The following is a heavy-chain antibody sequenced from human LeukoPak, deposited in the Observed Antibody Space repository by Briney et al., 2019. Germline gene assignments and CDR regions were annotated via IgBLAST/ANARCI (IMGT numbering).Heavy chain of an antibody. V-gene: IGHV4-38-2*02. CDR2: IYHSGST. CDR3: ARLRIAYYDILTGYFDY. Sequence: SETLSLTCTVSGYSISSGYYWGWIRQPPVKGLEWIGSIYHSGSTYYNPSLKSRVTISVDTSKNQFSLKLSSVTAADTAVYYCARLRIAYYDILTGYFDYWGQGTLVTVSS. D-gene: IGHD3-9*01. J-gene: IGHJ4*02. CDR1: GYSISSGYY.